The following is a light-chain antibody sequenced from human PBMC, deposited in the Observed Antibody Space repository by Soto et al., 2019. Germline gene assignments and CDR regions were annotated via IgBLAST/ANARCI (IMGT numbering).Light chain of an antibody. V-gene: IGLV2-11*01. J-gene: IGLJ2*01. CDR3: CSYGGGRTQLG. Sequence: QSALTQPRSVSGSPGQSVTISCTGSRSDVGGYKYVSWYQKFPGKAPKLIIYDVAKRPSGVPGRFSGSKSGNTASLTISGLQAEDEGDYYCCSYGGGRTQLGLGGGTK. CDR1: RSDVGGYKY. CDR2: DVA.